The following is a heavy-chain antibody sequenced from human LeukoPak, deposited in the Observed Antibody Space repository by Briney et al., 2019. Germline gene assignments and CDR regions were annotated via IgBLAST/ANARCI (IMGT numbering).Heavy chain of an antibody. CDR1: GFTFDDYA. D-gene: IGHD1-26*01. V-gene: IGHV3-9*01. Sequence: GGSLRLSCAASGFTFDDYAMHWVRQAPGKGLEWVSGISWNSGSIGYADSVKGRFTISRDNAKNSLYLQMNSLRAEDTALYYCAKGRVGAIGAYFDYWGQGTLSPSP. CDR2: ISWNSGSI. J-gene: IGHJ4*02. CDR3: AKGRVGAIGAYFDY.